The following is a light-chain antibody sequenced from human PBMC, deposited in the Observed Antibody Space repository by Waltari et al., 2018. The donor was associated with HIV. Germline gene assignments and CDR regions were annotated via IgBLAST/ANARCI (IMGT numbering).Light chain of an antibody. Sequence: SYVLTQAPSVSVAPGQTATISCGNIGRNRVPWFRQKPGRAPLLVVLDDVDRSSGIPARFSGARSGERATLTIRGVEAGDEADYYCQVWDRSYKEAVFGGGT. CDR2: DDV. CDR1: NIGRNR. CDR3: QVWDRSYKEAV. J-gene: IGLJ2*01. V-gene: IGLV3-21*02.